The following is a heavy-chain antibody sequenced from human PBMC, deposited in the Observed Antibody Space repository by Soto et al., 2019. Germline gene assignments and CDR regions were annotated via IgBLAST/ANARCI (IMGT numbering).Heavy chain of an antibody. CDR3: ARVGSGSFDY. D-gene: IGHD3-22*01. V-gene: IGHV4-59*01. J-gene: IGHJ4*02. CDR2: IYYSGNT. CDR1: GGSISTYY. Sequence: ASETLSLTCTVSGGSISTYYWSWIRQSPGKGLEWIGYIYYSGNTNYNPSLKSRVTISVDTSKNQLSLKMRSVTAADTAVYYCARVGSGSFDYWGQGALVTVSS.